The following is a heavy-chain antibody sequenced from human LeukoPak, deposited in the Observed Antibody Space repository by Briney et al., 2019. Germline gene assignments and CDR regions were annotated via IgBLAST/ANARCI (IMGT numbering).Heavy chain of an antibody. D-gene: IGHD4-17*01. CDR2: ISDGSSTI. CDR1: GFTFSNYN. V-gene: IGHV3-48*02. J-gene: IGHJ4*02. CDR3: ARETVGLDY. Sequence: SGGSLRLSCAASGFTFSNYNLNWVRQAPGEGLEWVSYISDGSSTIYYADSVRGRFTISRDNAKNSLYLQINSLRDEDTAVYYCARETVGLDYWGQGTLVTVSS.